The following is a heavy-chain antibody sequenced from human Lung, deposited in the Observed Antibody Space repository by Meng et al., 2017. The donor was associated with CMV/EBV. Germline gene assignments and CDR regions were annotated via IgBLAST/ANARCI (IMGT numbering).Heavy chain of an antibody. CDR2: VVYSGTT. J-gene: IGHJ4*02. CDR3: ARHHHSPTFDY. V-gene: IGHV4-39*01. D-gene: IGHD1-14*01. CDR1: GGSISSSSYY. Sequence: QVQLQGSGPGLVKPSEALSLPCPVSGGSISSSSYYWAWIRQPPGEGLEWIGSVVYSGTTYYTSSLKSRVSISVDTSKNQFSLKLSSVTAADTAVYYCARHHHSPTFDYWGQGTLVTVSS.